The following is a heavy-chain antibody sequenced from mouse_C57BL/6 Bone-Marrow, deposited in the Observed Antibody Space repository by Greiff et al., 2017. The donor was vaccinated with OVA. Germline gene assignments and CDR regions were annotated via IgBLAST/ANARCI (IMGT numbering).Heavy chain of an antibody. CDR1: GFTFSSYA. J-gene: IGHJ2*01. Sequence: EVHLVESGGGLVKPGGSLKLSCAASGFTFSSYAMSWVRQTPEKRLEWVATISDGGSYTYFPDNVKGRFTISRDNAKNNLYLQMSHLKSEDTAMYYCALSLYYFDYWGQGTTLTVSS. D-gene: IGHD6-5*01. CDR3: ALSLYYFDY. CDR2: ISDGGSYT. V-gene: IGHV5-4*01.